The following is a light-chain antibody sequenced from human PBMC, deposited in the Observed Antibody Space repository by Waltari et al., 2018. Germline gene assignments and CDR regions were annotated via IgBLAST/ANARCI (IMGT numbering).Light chain of an antibody. J-gene: IGKJ2*01. V-gene: IGKV3-15*01. Sequence: EIVMTQSPATLSVSPGERATLSCRASQSVSSNLAWYQQKPGQAPRLLIYAASTRATGIPARFSGRGSETEFTLTISSLQSEDFAVYYCQQYNNWPPGDTFGQGTKLEI. CDR2: AAS. CDR1: QSVSSN. CDR3: QQYNNWPPGDT.